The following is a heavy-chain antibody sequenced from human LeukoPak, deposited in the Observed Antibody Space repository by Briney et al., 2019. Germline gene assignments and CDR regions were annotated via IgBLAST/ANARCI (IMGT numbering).Heavy chain of an antibody. D-gene: IGHD6-13*01. V-gene: IGHV1-46*01. Sequence: GAPVKVSCKASGYTFTSYYMHWVRQAPGQGLEWMGIINPRGGSTSYAQKFQGRVTMTRDMSTTTVYMELSSLRSEDTALYYCARGRQQLAEYFQHWGQGTLVTVSS. J-gene: IGHJ1*01. CDR2: INPRGGST. CDR3: ARGRQQLAEYFQH. CDR1: GYTFTSYY.